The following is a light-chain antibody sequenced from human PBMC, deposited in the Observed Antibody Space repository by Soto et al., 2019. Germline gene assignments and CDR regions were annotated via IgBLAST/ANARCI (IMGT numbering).Light chain of an antibody. J-gene: IGKJ1*01. V-gene: IGKV3-15*01. Sequence: EIVMTQSPATLSVSPGERATLSCRASQSVRSNLAWYQQKPGQAPRLLIYGASTGATGIPARISGSGSGTEFTLTISSLQSEDFAVYYCQQYNKWRTFGQGTKV. CDR1: QSVRSN. CDR3: QQYNKWRT. CDR2: GAS.